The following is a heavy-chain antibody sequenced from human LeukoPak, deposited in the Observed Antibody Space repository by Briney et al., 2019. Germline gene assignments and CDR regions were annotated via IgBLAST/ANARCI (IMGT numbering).Heavy chain of an antibody. D-gene: IGHD3-22*01. CDR3: AREGGYYDSSGYYSPVAY. J-gene: IGHJ4*02. CDR1: GFTVSSNY. V-gene: IGHV3-53*01. CDR2: IYSGGST. Sequence: GGSLRLSCAASGFTVSSNYMSWVRQAPGKGLEWVSVIYSGGSTYYADSVKGRFTISRDNSKNTPYLQMNSLRAEDTAVYYCAREGGYYDSSGYYSPVAYWGQGTLVTVSS.